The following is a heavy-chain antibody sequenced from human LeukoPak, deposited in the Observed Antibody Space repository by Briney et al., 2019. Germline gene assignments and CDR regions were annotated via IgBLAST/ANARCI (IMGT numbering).Heavy chain of an antibody. V-gene: IGHV3-30-3*01. J-gene: IGHJ4*02. CDR2: ISYDRNTE. Sequence: PTGGSLRLSCAASGFTFSSYSMHWVRQAPGKGLEWLALISYDRNTEYYADSVRGRLTISRDNSKNALYLQMDSLRPVDTAVYYCAREVVRWSAFDYWGQGTRVTVSS. D-gene: IGHD2-15*01. CDR1: GFTFSSYS. CDR3: AREVVRWSAFDY.